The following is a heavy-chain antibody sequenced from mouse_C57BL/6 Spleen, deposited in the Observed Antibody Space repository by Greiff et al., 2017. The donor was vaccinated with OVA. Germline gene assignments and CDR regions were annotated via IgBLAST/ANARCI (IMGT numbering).Heavy chain of an antibody. CDR2: IDPSDSYT. CDR3: AREGDYYGSSRYFDV. CDR1: GYTFTSYW. V-gene: IGHV1-69*01. D-gene: IGHD1-1*01. J-gene: IGHJ1*03. Sequence: QVQLQQPGAELVMPGASVKLSCKASGYTFTSYWMHWVKQRPGQGLEWIGEIDPSDSYTNYNQKFKGKSTLTVDKSSSTAYMQLSCLTSEDSAVYYCAREGDYYGSSRYFDVWGTGTTVTVSS.